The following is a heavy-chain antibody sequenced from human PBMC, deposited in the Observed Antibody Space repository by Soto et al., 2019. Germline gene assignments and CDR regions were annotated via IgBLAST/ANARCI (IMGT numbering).Heavy chain of an antibody. CDR3: ARHSGSYAYSFDY. CDR1: GYSFTSSW. Sequence: PADSPKISRTASGYSFTSSWITLARQKPGKGLEWMGRIDPSDSYTNYSPSFQGHVTISADKSISTAYLQWSSLKASDTALYYCARHSGSYAYSFDYWGQGTLVTVS. D-gene: IGHD3-16*01. CDR2: IDPSDSYT. J-gene: IGHJ4*02. V-gene: IGHV5-10-1*01.